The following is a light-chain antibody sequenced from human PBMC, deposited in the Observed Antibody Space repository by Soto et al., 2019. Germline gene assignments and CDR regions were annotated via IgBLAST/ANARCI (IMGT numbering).Light chain of an antibody. CDR2: KAS. CDR3: QQYNSYPYT. V-gene: IGKV1-5*03. CDR1: QSISSW. J-gene: IGKJ2*01. Sequence: DIQMTQSPATLSASVGDRVTITCRASQSISSWLAWYQQKPGKAPKLLIYKASSLESGVPSRFSGSGSGTEFTLTISSLQPDDFATYYCQQYNSYPYTFGQGTKLEIK.